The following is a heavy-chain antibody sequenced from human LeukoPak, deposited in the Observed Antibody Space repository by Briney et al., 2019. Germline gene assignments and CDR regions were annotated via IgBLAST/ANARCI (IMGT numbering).Heavy chain of an antibody. J-gene: IGHJ6*03. Sequence: ASVKVSCKASGYTFTSYDINWVRQATGQGLEWMGWMNPNSGNTGYAQKFQGRVTITRNTSISTAYMELSSLRSEDTAVYYCARAPFPRLRFSTNHYMDVWGKGTTVTVSS. CDR3: ARAPFPRLRFSTNHYMDV. CDR1: GYTFTSYD. D-gene: IGHD3-3*01. CDR2: MNPNSGNT. V-gene: IGHV1-8*03.